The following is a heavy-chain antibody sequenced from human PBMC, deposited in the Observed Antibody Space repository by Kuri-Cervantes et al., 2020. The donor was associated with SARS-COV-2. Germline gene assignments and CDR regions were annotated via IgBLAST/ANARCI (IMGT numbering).Heavy chain of an antibody. D-gene: IGHD3-22*01. CDR1: GSSISSRSYY. CDR2: IYYSGST. J-gene: IGHJ6*02. V-gene: IGHV4-39*01. CDR3: ARQGGYYGMDV. Sequence: ESLKISCSVSGSSISSRSYYWGWIRQPPGKGLEWIGSIYYSGSTNYNPTLKSRVTISVDTSTNQFFLNLTSVTAADTAVYYCARQGGYYGMDVWGQGTTVTVSS.